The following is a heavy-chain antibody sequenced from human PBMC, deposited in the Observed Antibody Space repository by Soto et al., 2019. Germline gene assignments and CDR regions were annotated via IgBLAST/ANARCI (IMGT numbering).Heavy chain of an antibody. V-gene: IGHV4-34*01. Sequence: QVQLQQWGAGLLKPSETLSLTCAVYGGSFSGYNFNWIRLPPGKGLEWIGEINHSGSSHYNPSLKSRVTISVDTSRNQYSLNLSSVTAADTAVYYCTVAGTLRKFDSWGQGTPVTVSS. CDR3: TVAGTLRKFDS. CDR2: INHSGSS. D-gene: IGHD6-19*01. J-gene: IGHJ4*02. CDR1: GGSFSGYN.